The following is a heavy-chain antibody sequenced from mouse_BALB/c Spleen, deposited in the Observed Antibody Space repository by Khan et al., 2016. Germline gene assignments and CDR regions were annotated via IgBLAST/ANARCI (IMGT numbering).Heavy chain of an antibody. CDR1: DYTFTDYS. Sequence: QIQLVQSGPELKKPGETVKISCKASDYTFTDYSMHWVKQAPGKGLKWMGWINTETGEPTYADDFKGRFAFSLETSASTAYLQINNLKNEGTSTNFCAPGLKGGFAYWGQGTLVTVSA. D-gene: IGHD1-3*01. CDR3: APGLKGGFAY. CDR2: INTETGEP. J-gene: IGHJ3*01. V-gene: IGHV9-2-1*01.